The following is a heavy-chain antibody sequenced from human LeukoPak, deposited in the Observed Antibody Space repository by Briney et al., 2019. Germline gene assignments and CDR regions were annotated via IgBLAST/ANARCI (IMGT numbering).Heavy chain of an antibody. Sequence: PSETLSLTCAVYGGSFSGYYWSWIRQPPGKGLEWIGEINHSGSTNYNPSLKSRVTISVDTSKNQFSLKLSSVTAADTAVYYCARQGMSISDHWGQGTLVTVSS. CDR1: GGSFSGYY. D-gene: IGHD3-9*01. J-gene: IGHJ4*02. V-gene: IGHV4-34*01. CDR3: ARQGMSISDH. CDR2: INHSGST.